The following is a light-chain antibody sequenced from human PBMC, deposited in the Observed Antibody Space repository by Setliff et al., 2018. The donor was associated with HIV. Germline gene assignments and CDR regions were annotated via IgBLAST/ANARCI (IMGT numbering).Light chain of an antibody. CDR3: CSYTSSSTFV. CDR2: DVS. J-gene: IGLJ1*01. CDR1: SSDVGGYNY. Sequence: QSALTQPASVSGSPGQSITISCTGTSSDVGGYNYVSWYQHHPGKAPKLMIYDVSKRPSGVSNRFSGSKSGNTASLTISGLQAEDEADYYCCSYTSSSTFVFGTGTKVT. V-gene: IGLV2-14*03.